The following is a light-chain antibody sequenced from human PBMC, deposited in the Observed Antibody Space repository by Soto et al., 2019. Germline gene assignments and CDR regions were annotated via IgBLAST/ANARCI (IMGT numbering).Light chain of an antibody. CDR3: AAWDDSLGAYV. CDR2: TNN. Sequence: QSVLTQPPSASATPGQRVTISCSGSNSNIGTNTVNWYQQLTGTAPRLRIYTNNQRPSGVPQRFSGSKTGTSASLAIGGLQSEDGADYYCAAWDDSLGAYVFGTGTKVTVL. V-gene: IGLV1-44*01. CDR1: NSNIGTNT. J-gene: IGLJ1*01.